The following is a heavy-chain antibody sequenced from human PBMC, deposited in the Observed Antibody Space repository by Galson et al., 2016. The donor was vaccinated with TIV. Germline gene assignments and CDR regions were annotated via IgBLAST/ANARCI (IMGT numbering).Heavy chain of an antibody. CDR2: INPLFRTP. Sequence: SVKVSCKASGGTFSFYAITWVRQAPGQGLEWMGGINPLFRTPNYAQKFQGRVTMTADDSTRTAYMELSSLGSEDTAVYYCARVTCSGGTCYSRIGAFDIWGQGTMVTVSS. J-gene: IGHJ3*02. CDR3: ARVTCSGGTCYSRIGAFDI. CDR1: GGTFSFYA. V-gene: IGHV1-69*13. D-gene: IGHD2-15*01.